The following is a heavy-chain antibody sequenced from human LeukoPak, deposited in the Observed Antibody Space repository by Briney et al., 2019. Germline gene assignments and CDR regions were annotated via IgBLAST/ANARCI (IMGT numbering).Heavy chain of an antibody. J-gene: IGHJ4*02. CDR3: AKGRYVGDY. CDR2: ISSGGST. CDR1: GFTFSSYE. V-gene: IGHV3-23*01. Sequence: GGSLRLSCAASGFTFSSYEMSWVRQAPGKGLEWVSYISSGGSTYYADSVKGRFTISRDNSKNTLYLQMNSLRAEDTAVYYCAKGRYVGDYWGQGTLVTVSS. D-gene: IGHD1-26*01.